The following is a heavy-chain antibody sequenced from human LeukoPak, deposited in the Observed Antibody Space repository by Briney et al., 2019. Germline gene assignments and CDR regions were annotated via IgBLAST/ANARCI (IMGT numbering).Heavy chain of an antibody. CDR3: ARGGPYDFASDYGMDV. Sequence: ASVKVSCKASGYTFTSYYMHWVRQAPGQGLEWMGIINPSGGSTSYAQKFQGRVTMTRDTSTSTVYMELSSLRSEDTAVYYCARGGPYDFASDYGMDVWGQGTTVTVS. J-gene: IGHJ6*02. D-gene: IGHD3-3*01. CDR1: GYTFTSYY. V-gene: IGHV1-46*01. CDR2: INPSGGST.